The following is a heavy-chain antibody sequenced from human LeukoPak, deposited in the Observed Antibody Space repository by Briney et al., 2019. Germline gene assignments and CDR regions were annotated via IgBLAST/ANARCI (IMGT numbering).Heavy chain of an antibody. CDR3: AGLSGYYYTVDY. V-gene: IGHV1-69*13. J-gene: IGHJ4*02. Sequence: ASVKVSCEASGGTFSSYAISWVRQAPGQGLEWMGGIIPIFGTANYAQKFQGRVTITADESTSTAYMELSSLRSEDTAVYYCAGLSGYYYTVDYWGQGTLVTVSS. CDR1: GGTFSSYA. CDR2: IIPIFGTA. D-gene: IGHD3-22*01.